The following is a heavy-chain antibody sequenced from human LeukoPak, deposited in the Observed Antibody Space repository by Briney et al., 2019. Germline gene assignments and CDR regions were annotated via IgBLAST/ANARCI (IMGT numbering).Heavy chain of an antibody. CDR3: ARSAGGSYPNFDY. Sequence: GGSLRLSCAASGFTFSSYAMHGVRPAPGKGLEWVAVVSYDGNNKDYADSVKGRFTVSRDNSKNTLYLQMNSLRAEDTAVFFCARSAGGSYPNFDYWGQGTLVTVSS. D-gene: IGHD1-26*01. V-gene: IGHV3-30*04. CDR1: GFTFSSYA. J-gene: IGHJ4*02. CDR2: VSYDGNNK.